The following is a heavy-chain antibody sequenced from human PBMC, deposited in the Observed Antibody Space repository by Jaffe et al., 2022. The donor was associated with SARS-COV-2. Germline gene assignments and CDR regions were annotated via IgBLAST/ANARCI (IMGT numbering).Heavy chain of an antibody. CDR2: INHSGST. V-gene: IGHV4-34*01. Sequence: QVQLQQWGAGLLKPSETLSLTCAVYGGSFSGYYWSWIRQPPGKGLEWIGEINHSGSTNYNPSLKSRVTISVDTSKNQFSLKLSSVTAADTAVYYCARELGQLGGDYWGQGTLVTVSS. J-gene: IGHJ4*02. CDR1: GGSFSGYY. CDR3: ARELGQLGGDY. D-gene: IGHD6-6*01.